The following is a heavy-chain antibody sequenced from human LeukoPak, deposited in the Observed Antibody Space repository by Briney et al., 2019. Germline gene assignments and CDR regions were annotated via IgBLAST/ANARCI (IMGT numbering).Heavy chain of an antibody. D-gene: IGHD2-2*01. CDR1: RFTFSTYI. CDR2: ISTIRSYI. J-gene: IGHJ3*02. V-gene: IGHV3-21*01. Sequence: GRSLRLSPAASRFTFSTYIMNWVRQAPEKGLEWGSSISTIRSYIYYADTVKGRFTTSRDTAKKSLYLQMNSLRAEDTAGDYCARSWGGGYCSSISCRDAFDIWGQGTMVTVSS. CDR3: ARSWGGGYCSSISCRDAFDI.